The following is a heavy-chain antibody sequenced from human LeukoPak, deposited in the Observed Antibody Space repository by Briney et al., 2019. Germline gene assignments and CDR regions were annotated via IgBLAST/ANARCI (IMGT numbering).Heavy chain of an antibody. CDR3: AKHLRATNTYIFFGLDV. CDR1: GFSFKDFG. V-gene: IGHV3-9*01. Sequence: GGSLRLPCAATGFSFKDFGMHWVRQAPGKGLEWVSGINWEGGGAEYADSVKGRFTISRDNAKNSLYLQMTSLRPEDTALYYCAKHLRATNTYIFFGLDVWGQGTTVTVSS. J-gene: IGHJ6*02. CDR2: INWEGGGA. D-gene: IGHD1-26*01.